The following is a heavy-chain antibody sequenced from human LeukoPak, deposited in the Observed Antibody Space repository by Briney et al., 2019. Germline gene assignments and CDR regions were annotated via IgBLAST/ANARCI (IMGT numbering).Heavy chain of an antibody. CDR1: GVSISSGDMY. CDR2: IYNSGTT. V-gene: IGHV4-31*03. Sequence: SETLSLTCTVSGVSISSGDMYCAWIRQHPGKGLEWIGYIYNSGTTYYNPSLESRVTISGDTSKNQFSLKLSSVTAADTAVYDCGRAAGWSYGFDYWGQGTLVTVSS. CDR3: GRAAGWSYGFDY. D-gene: IGHD3-16*01. J-gene: IGHJ4*02.